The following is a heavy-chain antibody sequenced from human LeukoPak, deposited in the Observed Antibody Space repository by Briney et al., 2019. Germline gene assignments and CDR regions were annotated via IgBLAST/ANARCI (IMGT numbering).Heavy chain of an antibody. CDR2: VDGGGGGT. J-gene: IGHJ4*02. CDR3: AKERGINYYDSSGYYHFDY. CDR1: GFTVSSYA. Sequence: GGSLRVFCAASGFTVSSYAMTWVRQAPGRGLEWVSSVDGGGGGTYYADSVKGRFTISRDNSKNTLYLQMNSLRAEDTAVYYCAKERGINYYDSSGYYHFDYWGQGTLVTVSS. D-gene: IGHD3-22*01. V-gene: IGHV3-23*01.